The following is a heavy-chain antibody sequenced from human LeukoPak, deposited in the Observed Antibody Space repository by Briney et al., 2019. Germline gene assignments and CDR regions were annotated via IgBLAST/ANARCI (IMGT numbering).Heavy chain of an antibody. CDR1: GYTFTSYD. V-gene: IGHV1-69*05. D-gene: IGHD1-1*01. J-gene: IGHJ5*02. CDR2: IIPIFGTA. CDR3: ARMNEQTA. Sequence: GASVKVSCKASGYTFTSYDINWVRQAPGQGLEWMGGIIPIFGTANYAQKFQGRVTITTDESTSTAYMELSSLRSEDTAVYYCARMNEQTAWGQGTLVTVSS.